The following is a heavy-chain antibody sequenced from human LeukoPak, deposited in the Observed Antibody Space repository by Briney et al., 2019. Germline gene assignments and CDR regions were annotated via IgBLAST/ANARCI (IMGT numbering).Heavy chain of an antibody. Sequence: SETLSLTCTVCGGSISSSSYYWGWIRQPPGKGLEWIGSIYYSRSTYCNPSLKSRVTISVDTSKNQFSLKLSSVTAADTAVYYCAREPDDTGNNYWGQGTLVTVSS. CDR2: IYYSRST. D-gene: IGHD1/OR15-1a*01. CDR1: GGSISSSSYY. CDR3: AREPDDTGNNY. J-gene: IGHJ4*02. V-gene: IGHV4-39*07.